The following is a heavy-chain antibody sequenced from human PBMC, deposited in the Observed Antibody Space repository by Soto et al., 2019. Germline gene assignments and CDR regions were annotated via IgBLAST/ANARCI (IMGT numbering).Heavy chain of an antibody. Sequence: SETLSLTCAVYGGSFSCYYWSWIRQPPGKGLEWLGEINHSGITNYNPSLKSRVTISIDTSKNQFSLKLNSVTAADTAVYYCAIGPRMWLAGGGYWGQGTLVTVSS. CDR2: INHSGIT. CDR3: AIGPRMWLAGGGY. J-gene: IGHJ4*02. V-gene: IGHV4-34*01. D-gene: IGHD6-19*01. CDR1: GGSFSCYY.